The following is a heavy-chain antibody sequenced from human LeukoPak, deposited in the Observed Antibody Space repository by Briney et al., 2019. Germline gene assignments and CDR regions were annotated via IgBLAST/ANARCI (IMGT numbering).Heavy chain of an antibody. J-gene: IGHJ4*02. V-gene: IGHV3-30*02. Sequence: GGSLRLSCAASGFTFSSYGMHWVRQAPGKGLEWVAFIRYDGSNKYYADSVKGRFTISRDNSKNTLYLQMNSLRAEDTAVYYCAKASFDCSGGSCYDYWGQGTLVTVSS. D-gene: IGHD2-15*01. CDR1: GFTFSSYG. CDR2: IRYDGSNK. CDR3: AKASFDCSGGSCYDY.